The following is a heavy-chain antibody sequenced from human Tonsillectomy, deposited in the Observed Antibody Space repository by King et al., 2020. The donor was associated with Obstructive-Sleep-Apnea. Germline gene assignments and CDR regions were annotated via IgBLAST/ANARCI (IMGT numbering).Heavy chain of an antibody. CDR3: ARDSPYGSGSYIHLFDY. J-gene: IGHJ4*02. V-gene: IGHV3-48*04. Sequence: LVESGGGLVQPGGSLRLSCAASGFTLSSYSMNWVRQAPGKGLEWVSYISGSSGTIYYADSVKGRFTISRDNARNSLYLQMNSLRAEDTAVYYCARDSPYGSGSYIHLFDYWGQGTLVTVSS. D-gene: IGHD3-10*01. CDR1: GFTLSSYS. CDR2: ISGSSGTI.